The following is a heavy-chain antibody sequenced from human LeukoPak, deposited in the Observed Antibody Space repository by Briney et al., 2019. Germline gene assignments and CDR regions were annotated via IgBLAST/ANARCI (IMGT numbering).Heavy chain of an antibody. V-gene: IGHV1-2*02. CDR1: GYTVTGYY. CDR3: ARDLYGGTSATFDY. CDR2: INPNSGGT. J-gene: IGHJ4*02. D-gene: IGHD4-23*01. Sequence: GASVKVSCKASGYTVTGYYMHWVRQAPGQGLEWRGWINPNSGGTYYAQKFQGRVTMTSDTSISTAYMELSRLRSDNTAVYYCARDLYGGTSATFDYWGQGTLVTVSS.